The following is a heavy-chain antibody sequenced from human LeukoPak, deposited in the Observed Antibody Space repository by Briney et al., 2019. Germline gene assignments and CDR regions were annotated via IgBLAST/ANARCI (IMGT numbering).Heavy chain of an antibody. Sequence: ASVKVSCKASGYTFTSYYMHWVRQAPGQGFEWMGWISTYNGNTNNAQKFQGRVSMTTDTSTRTVYMELRSLRSDDTAVYYCARGFCSSTSCYLSSIDAFDIWGQGTVVTVSS. V-gene: IGHV1-18*04. CDR3: ARGFCSSTSCYLSSIDAFDI. J-gene: IGHJ3*02. D-gene: IGHD2-2*01. CDR1: GYTFTSYY. CDR2: ISTYNGNT.